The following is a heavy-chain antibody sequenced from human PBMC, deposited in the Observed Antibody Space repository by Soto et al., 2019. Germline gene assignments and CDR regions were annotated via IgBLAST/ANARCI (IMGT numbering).Heavy chain of an antibody. J-gene: IGHJ4*02. Sequence: QVQLVQSGAEVKKPGSSVKVSCKASGGTFSSYAISWVRQAPGQGLEWMGGIIPIFGTANYAQKFQGRVTITADKSTSTAYMELSSLRSEDTAVYYCAIQLKLIAAAHGPFDYWGQGTLVTVSS. CDR2: IIPIFGTA. D-gene: IGHD6-13*01. CDR3: AIQLKLIAAAHGPFDY. V-gene: IGHV1-69*06. CDR1: GGTFSSYA.